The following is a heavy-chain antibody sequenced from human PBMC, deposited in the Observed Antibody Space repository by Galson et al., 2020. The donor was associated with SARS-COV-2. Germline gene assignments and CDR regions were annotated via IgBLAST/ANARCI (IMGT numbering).Heavy chain of an antibody. Sequence: NSGGSLRLSCVASGFPFSTYSMNWVRLAPGKGLEWVSSISTSSSYTYYVDSVKGRFSITRDNPRNSLYLQMNSLIAEDTAVYYCARDDGIRGYDYGRLYYGMDVWGQGTTVTVSS. J-gene: IGHJ6*02. CDR3: ARDDGIRGYDYGRLYYGMDV. V-gene: IGHV3-21*01. CDR2: ISTSSSYT. CDR1: GFPFSTYS. D-gene: IGHD5-18*01.